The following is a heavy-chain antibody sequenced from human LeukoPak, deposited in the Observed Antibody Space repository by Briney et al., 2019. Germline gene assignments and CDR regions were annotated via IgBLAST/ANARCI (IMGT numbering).Heavy chain of an antibody. Sequence: PVGSLRLSCAASGFTFSSYATHWVRQAPGKGLEGVAVISYDGSNKYYADSVKGRFTISRDNSKNTLYLQMNSLRAEDTAVYYCARDYDYGDYEPHWYFDLWGRGTLVTVSS. D-gene: IGHD4-17*01. CDR1: GFTFSSYA. V-gene: IGHV3-30-3*01. CDR3: ARDYDYGDYEPHWYFDL. CDR2: ISYDGSNK. J-gene: IGHJ2*01.